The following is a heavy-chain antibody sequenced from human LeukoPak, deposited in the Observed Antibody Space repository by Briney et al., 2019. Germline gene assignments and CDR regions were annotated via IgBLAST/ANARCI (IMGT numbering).Heavy chain of an antibody. J-gene: IGHJ6*02. D-gene: IGHD2-2*01. CDR3: ARLRPEGVVVVPAAMVDV. CDR2: IDPSDSYT. Sequence: GESLKISCKGSGYSFTSYWISWVRQMPGKGLEWMGRIDPSDSYTNYSPSFQGHVTISADKSISTAYLQWSSLKASDTAMYYCARLRPEGVVVVPAAMVDVWGQGTTVTVSS. V-gene: IGHV5-10-1*01. CDR1: GYSFTSYW.